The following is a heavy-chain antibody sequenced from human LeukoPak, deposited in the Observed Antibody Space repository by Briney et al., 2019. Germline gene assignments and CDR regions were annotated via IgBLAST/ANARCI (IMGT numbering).Heavy chain of an antibody. CDR2: IYYTGSG. J-gene: IGHJ6*03. V-gene: IGHV4-59*01. D-gene: IGHD1-26*01. CDR1: GGSISSYY. Sequence: KPSETLSLTCTVSGGSISSYYWSWIRQPPGKGLEWIGFIYYTGSGNYNPSLKSRVTMSVDTSKNQFSLMLSSAAAADTAVYYCAREGDTNIYYFYMDVWGKGTTVTVSS. CDR3: AREGDTNIYYFYMDV.